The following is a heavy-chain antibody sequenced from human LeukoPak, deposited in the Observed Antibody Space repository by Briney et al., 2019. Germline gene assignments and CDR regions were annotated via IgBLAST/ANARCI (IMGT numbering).Heavy chain of an antibody. CDR3: ARATIAAAGLDYYYYYMDV. CDR2: IIPIFGTA. CDR1: GGTFSSYA. J-gene: IGHJ6*03. V-gene: IGHV1-69*05. D-gene: IGHD6-13*01. Sequence: ASVKLSCKASGGTFSSYAISWVRQAPGQGLEWMGGIIPIFGTANYAQKFQGRVTITTAESTSTAYMELSSLRSEDTAVYYCARATIAAAGLDYYYYYMDVWGKGTTVTVSS.